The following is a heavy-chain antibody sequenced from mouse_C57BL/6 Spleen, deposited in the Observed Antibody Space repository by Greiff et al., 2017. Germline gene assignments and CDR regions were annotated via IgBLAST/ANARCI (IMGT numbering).Heavy chain of an antibody. V-gene: IGHV1-15*01. CDR3: TRWAYYGSSYYYAMDY. J-gene: IGHJ4*01. CDR1: GYTFTDYE. CDR2: IDPETGGT. D-gene: IGHD1-1*01. Sequence: VKLQESGAELVRPGASVTLSCKASGYTFTDYEMHWVKQTPVHGLEWIGAIDPETGGTAYTQKFKGKAILTADKSSSTAYMELRSLTSEDSAVYYCTRWAYYGSSYYYAMDYWGQGTSVTVSS.